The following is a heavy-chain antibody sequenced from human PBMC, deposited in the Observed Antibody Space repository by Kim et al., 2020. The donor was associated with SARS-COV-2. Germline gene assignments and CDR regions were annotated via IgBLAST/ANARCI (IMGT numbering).Heavy chain of an antibody. D-gene: IGHD2-2*01. CDR3: ARAGIVVVPAALYGMDV. Sequence: FQGRVTMTRNTSNSTAYMELSSLRSEDTAVYYCARAGIVVVPAALYGMDVWGQGTTVTVSS. J-gene: IGHJ6*02. V-gene: IGHV1-8*01.